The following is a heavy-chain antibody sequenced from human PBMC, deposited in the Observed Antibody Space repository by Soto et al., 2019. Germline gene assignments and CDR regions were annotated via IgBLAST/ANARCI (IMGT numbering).Heavy chain of an antibody. D-gene: IGHD4-4*01. Sequence: EVQLVESGGDLVQPGRSLRLSCAASGFTFENYAMHWVRQAPGKGLEWVSGISWHSGNLGYADSVRGRFTISRDNAKNSLYLQMNSLRPEDTGLYYCAKDKVYSNYEHYFDYWGQGTLVTVSS. CDR2: ISWHSGNL. J-gene: IGHJ4*02. CDR1: GFTFENYA. CDR3: AKDKVYSNYEHYFDY. V-gene: IGHV3-9*01.